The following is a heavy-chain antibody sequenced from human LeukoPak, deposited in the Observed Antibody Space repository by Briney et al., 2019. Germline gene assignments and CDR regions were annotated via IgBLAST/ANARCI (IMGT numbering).Heavy chain of an antibody. Sequence: GGSLRLSCAASGFTFSDYYMSWIRQAPGKGLEWVSYISSSSYTNYADSVKGRFTISRDNAKNSLYLQMNSLRAEDTAVYYCARSGYSYGYDAEDDYWGQGTLVTVSS. CDR2: ISSSSYT. D-gene: IGHD5-18*01. CDR1: GFTFSDYY. J-gene: IGHJ4*02. V-gene: IGHV3-11*03. CDR3: ARSGYSYGYDAEDDY.